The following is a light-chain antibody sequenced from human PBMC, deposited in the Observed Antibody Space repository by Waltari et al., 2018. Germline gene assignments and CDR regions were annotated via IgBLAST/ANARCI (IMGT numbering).Light chain of an antibody. V-gene: IGKV3-15*01. J-gene: IGKJ2*01. CDR1: QSVSSD. CDR3: QQYNEWPPYT. CDR2: GAS. Sequence: EIVMTQSPATPSVSPGERATLSCRASQSVSSDLAWYQQKPGQAPRLLIYGASTRATGIPARFSGSGSATEFTLTISSLQSEDFAIYYCQQYNEWPPYTFGQGTKLEIK.